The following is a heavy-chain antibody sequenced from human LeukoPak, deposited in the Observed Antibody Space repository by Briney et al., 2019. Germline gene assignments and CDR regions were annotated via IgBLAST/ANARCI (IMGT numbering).Heavy chain of an antibody. V-gene: IGHV4-38-2*01. D-gene: IGHD3-3*01. CDR1: GYSITSGYY. CDR3: ARNFWSNFYTGDYFDY. Sequence: PSETLSLTCAVSGYSITSGYYWGWIRQPPGKGLEWIGTIFHSGSTYYSSSLKSRITISVDTSKNQFSLNLSSVTAADTAVYFCARNFWSNFYTGDYFDYWGQGTLVTVSS. J-gene: IGHJ4*02. CDR2: IFHSGST.